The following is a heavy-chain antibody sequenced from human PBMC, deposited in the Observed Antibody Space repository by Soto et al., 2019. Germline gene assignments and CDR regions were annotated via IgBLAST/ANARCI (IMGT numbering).Heavy chain of an antibody. V-gene: IGHV4-34*01. J-gene: IGHJ4*02. CDR1: GGSFSGYY. D-gene: IGHD7-27*01. CDR3: ARRGTGVNYFDY. CDR2: INHSGST. Sequence: QVQLQQWGAGLLKPSETLSLTCAVYGGSFSGYYWSWIRQPPGKGLEWIGEINHSGSTNYNPSLKSRXXIXVXXSKNQFSLKLSSVTAADTAVYYCARRGTGVNYFDYWGQGTLVTVSS.